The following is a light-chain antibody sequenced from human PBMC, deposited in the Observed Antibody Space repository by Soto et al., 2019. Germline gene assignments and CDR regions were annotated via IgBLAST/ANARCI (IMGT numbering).Light chain of an antibody. Sequence: EVVLTQSPGTLSLSSGQRATLSCRASQHVSGSFLAWYQQKPGRAPRLLIYDASTRATGIPDRFSGRGSGTEFTLIISRLEPEDFALYYCQQYSNLPLTFGGGTKVEIE. CDR2: DAS. CDR3: QQYSNLPLT. CDR1: QHVSGSF. V-gene: IGKV3-20*01. J-gene: IGKJ4*01.